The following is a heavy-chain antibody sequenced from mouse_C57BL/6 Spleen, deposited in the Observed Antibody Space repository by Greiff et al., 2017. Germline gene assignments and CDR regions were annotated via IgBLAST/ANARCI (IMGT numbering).Heavy chain of an antibody. CDR3: IPYYYGFDY. V-gene: IGHV14-1*01. CDR2: IDPEDGDT. Sequence: VQLKQSGAELVRPGASVKLSCTASGFNIKDYYMHWVKQRPEQGLEWIGRIDPEDGDTEYAPKFQSKATMTADTSSNTAYLQLRSLTSEDTSVYYCIPYYYGFDYWGQGTTLTVSS. CDR1: GFNIKDYY. D-gene: IGHD1-1*01. J-gene: IGHJ2*01.